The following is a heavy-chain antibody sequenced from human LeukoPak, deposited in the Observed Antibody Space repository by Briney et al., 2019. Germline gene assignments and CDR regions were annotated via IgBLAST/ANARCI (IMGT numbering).Heavy chain of an antibody. Sequence: GGSLRLSCAASGFTFSDYYMSWIRQAPGKGLEWVSYISSSGSTIYYADSVKGRFTISRDNAKNSLYLQMNSLRAEDTALYYCAKGPLIEVAGTTWHYWGQGTLVTVSS. J-gene: IGHJ4*02. CDR3: AKGPLIEVAGTTWHY. CDR2: ISSSGSTI. D-gene: IGHD6-19*01. V-gene: IGHV3-11*01. CDR1: GFTFSDYY.